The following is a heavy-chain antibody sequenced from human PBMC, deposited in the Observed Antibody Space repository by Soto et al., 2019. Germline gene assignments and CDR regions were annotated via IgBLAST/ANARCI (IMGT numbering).Heavy chain of an antibody. V-gene: IGHV1-69*01. Sequence: QVQLVQSGAEVKKPGSSVKVSCKASGGTFSSYAISWVRQAPGQGLEWMGGIIPIFGTANYAQKFQGRVTITADESTSTAYMELSSLRSEDTAVYYCASDAYDYDSSGYSGGVYWGQGTLVTVSS. J-gene: IGHJ4*02. CDR3: ASDAYDYDSSGYSGGVY. CDR2: IIPIFGTA. CDR1: GGTFSSYA. D-gene: IGHD3-22*01.